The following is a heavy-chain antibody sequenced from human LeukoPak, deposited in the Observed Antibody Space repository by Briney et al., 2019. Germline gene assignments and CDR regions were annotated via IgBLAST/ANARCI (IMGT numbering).Heavy chain of an antibody. CDR1: GGSISRYY. CDR2: MYYTGST. Sequence: SETLSLTCTVSGGSISRYYWSWIRQPPGKGLEWIGYMYYTGSTNYNPSLKSRVTISVDTSKNQFSLKLSSVTAADTAVYYCASSTVVKSYYYYGMDVWGQGTTVTVSS. CDR3: ASSTVVKSYYYYGMDV. D-gene: IGHD4-23*01. V-gene: IGHV4-59*01. J-gene: IGHJ6*02.